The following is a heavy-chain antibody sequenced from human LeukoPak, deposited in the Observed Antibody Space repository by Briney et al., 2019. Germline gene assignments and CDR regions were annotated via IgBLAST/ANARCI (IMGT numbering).Heavy chain of an antibody. J-gene: IGHJ4*02. V-gene: IGHV4-38-2*02. CDR1: GYSITSGYN. CDR2: IYHSGSA. CDR3: VRYCSSTTCYTRAVDY. D-gene: IGHD2-2*02. Sequence: PSETLSLTCTVSGYSITSGYNWAWIRQPPGKVLEWIGSIYHSGSAYYNPSLKSRVTISVDTSKNQFSLKLSSVTAADTAVYYCVRYCSSTTCYTRAVDYWGQGTLVTVSS.